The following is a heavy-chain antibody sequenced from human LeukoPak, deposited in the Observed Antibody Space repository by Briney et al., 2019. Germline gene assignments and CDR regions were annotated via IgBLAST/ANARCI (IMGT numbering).Heavy chain of an antibody. Sequence: SETLSLTCAVYGGSFSGYYRSWIRQPPGKGLEWIGEINHSGSTNYNPSLKSRVTISVDTSKNQFSLKLSSVTAADTAVYYCARGRRYFYFQHWGQGTLVTVSS. CDR1: GGSFSGYY. J-gene: IGHJ1*01. CDR2: INHSGST. D-gene: IGHD3-9*01. CDR3: ARGRRYFYFQH. V-gene: IGHV4-34*01.